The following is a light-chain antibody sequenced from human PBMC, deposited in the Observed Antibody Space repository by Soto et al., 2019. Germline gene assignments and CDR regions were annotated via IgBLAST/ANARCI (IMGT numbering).Light chain of an antibody. CDR3: CSSAGSYTWV. V-gene: IGLV2-11*01. CDR1: SSDVGGYNY. CDR2: DVS. J-gene: IGLJ3*02. Sequence: QSVLTQPRSVSGSPGQSVTISCTGTSSDVGGYNYVSWYQQHPGKAPKLMIYDVSKRPSGVPDRFSGSTSGNTASLTSSGLLAEDEADYYCCSSAGSYTWVFGGGTKLTVL.